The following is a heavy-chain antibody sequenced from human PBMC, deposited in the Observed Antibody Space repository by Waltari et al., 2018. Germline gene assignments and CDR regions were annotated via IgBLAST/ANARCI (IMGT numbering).Heavy chain of an antibody. V-gene: IGHV4-38-2*02. CDR2: IYHSGST. D-gene: IGHD3-3*01. CDR1: GYSISSRYY. J-gene: IGHJ4*02. Sequence: QVQLQESGPGLVKPSETLSLTCTVSGYSISSRYYCGWIRPPPGKGLEWIGSIYHSGSTYYNPSLKSRVTISVDTSKNQFSLKLSSVTAADTAVYYCARKSITIFGVVIHYFDYWGQGTLVTVSS. CDR3: ARKSITIFGVVIHYFDY.